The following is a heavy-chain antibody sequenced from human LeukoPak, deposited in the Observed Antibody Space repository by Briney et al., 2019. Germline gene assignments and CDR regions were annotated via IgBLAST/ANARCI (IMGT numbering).Heavy chain of an antibody. CDR2: ITGSDDKT. D-gene: IGHD5-12*01. V-gene: IGHV3-23*01. J-gene: IGHJ4*02. CDR1: GFTFSGSA. Sequence: PGGSLRLSCAASGFTFSGSAMTWVRQAPGKGLQWVSTITGSDDKTYYADSVKGRFTISRDFSKNMVHLHMNSLRVEDTAIYYRAKGPQLYSGYHPDYWGQGTLVTVSS. CDR3: AKGPQLYSGYHPDY.